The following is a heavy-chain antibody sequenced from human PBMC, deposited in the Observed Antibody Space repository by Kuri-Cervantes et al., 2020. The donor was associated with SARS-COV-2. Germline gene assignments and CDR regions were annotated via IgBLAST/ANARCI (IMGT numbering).Heavy chain of an antibody. J-gene: IGHJ4*02. CDR3: ASTQYYYDSSGYFTT. CDR2: IWYDGSNK. V-gene: IGHV3-33*08. Sequence: GGSLRLSCAASGFTFSSYGMHWVRQAPGKGLEWVAVIWYDGSNKYYADSVKGRFTISRDNSKNTLYLQMNSLRAEDTAVYYCASTQYYYDSSGYFTTWGQGTLVTVSS. D-gene: IGHD3-22*01. CDR1: GFTFSSYG.